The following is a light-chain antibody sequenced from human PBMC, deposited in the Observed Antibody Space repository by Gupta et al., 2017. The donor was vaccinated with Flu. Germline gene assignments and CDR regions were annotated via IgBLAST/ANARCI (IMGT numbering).Light chain of an antibody. V-gene: IGKV1-27*01. Sequence: PPSLSASVRDRVTITGRASQSSRNNVAWYQQKPGKVPKVLFYAASTLQSKTQTRCSGGGSGTVFTLTISGVQAEDVATYYRQKYNSTPRTFGQGTKVEIK. J-gene: IGKJ1*01. CDR3: QKYNSTPRT. CDR1: QSSRNN. CDR2: AAS.